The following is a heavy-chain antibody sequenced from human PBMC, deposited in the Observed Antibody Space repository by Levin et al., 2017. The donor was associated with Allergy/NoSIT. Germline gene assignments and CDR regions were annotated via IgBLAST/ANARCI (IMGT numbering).Heavy chain of an antibody. J-gene: IGHJ4*02. V-gene: IGHV4-4*02. CDR2: IHDTGGT. CDR3: AGNGHYALDS. CDR1: GASISTRAW. Sequence: SQTLSLTCAGASISTRAWWSWVRQAPGKGLEWIGEIHDTGGTNYNPSLKSRVTMSIDKSKNHFSLKLTSVTAADTAIYYCAGNGHYALDSWGQGTLVTVSS. D-gene: IGHD2-2*01.